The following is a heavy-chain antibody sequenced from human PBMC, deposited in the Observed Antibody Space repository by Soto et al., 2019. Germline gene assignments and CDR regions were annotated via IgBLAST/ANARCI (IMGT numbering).Heavy chain of an antibody. V-gene: IGHV3-21*01. J-gene: IGHJ4*02. CDR3: ARDSDYSNYDPFDY. CDR1: GFTFSSYS. D-gene: IGHD4-4*01. CDR2: ISSSSSYI. Sequence: GGSLRLSCAASGFTFSSYSMNWVRQAPGKGLEWVSSISSSSSYIYYADSVKGRFTISRDNAKNSLYLQMNSLRAEDTAVYYCARDSDYSNYDPFDYWGQGTLVTVSS.